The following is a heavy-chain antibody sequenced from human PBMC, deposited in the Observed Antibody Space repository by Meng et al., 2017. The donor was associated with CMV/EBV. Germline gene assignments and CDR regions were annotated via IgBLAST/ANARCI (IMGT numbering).Heavy chain of an antibody. Sequence: GESLKISCAASGFTFSSYWMSWVRQAPGKGLEWVANIKQDGSEKYYVDSVKGRFTISRDNAKNSLYLQMNSLRAEDTAVYYCARGLEWLLLGIFDYWGQGILVTVSS. J-gene: IGHJ4*02. V-gene: IGHV3-7*04. CDR1: GFTFSSYW. CDR2: IKQDGSEK. CDR3: ARGLEWLLLGIFDY. D-gene: IGHD3-3*01.